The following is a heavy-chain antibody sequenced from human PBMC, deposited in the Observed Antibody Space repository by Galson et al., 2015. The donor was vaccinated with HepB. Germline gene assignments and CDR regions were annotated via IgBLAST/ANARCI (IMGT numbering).Heavy chain of an antibody. Sequence: SLRLSCAASGFTFSNAWMSWVRQAPGKGLEWVGRIKSKTDGGTTDYAAPVKGRFTISRDDSKNTLYLQMNSLKTEDTAVYYCTTEGVVVVAATRYYYYYMDVWGKGPRSPSP. V-gene: IGHV3-15*01. CDR2: IKSKTDGGTT. CDR1: GFTFSNAW. J-gene: IGHJ6*03. CDR3: TTEGVVVVAATRYYYYYMDV. D-gene: IGHD2-15*01.